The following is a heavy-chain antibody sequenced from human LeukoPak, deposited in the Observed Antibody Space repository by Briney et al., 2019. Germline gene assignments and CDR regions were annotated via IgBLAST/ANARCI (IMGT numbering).Heavy chain of an antibody. D-gene: IGHD4-11*01. CDR1: GGSISSYY. V-gene: IGHV4-59*01. CDR2: IYYSGST. CDR3: ARAAGDYSWYFDL. Sequence: PSETLSLTCTVSGGSISSYYWSWIRQPPGEGPEWIGYIYYSGSTNYNPSLKSRVTISVDTSKNQFSLKLSSVTAADTAVYYCARAAGDYSWYFDLWGRGTLVTVSS. J-gene: IGHJ2*01.